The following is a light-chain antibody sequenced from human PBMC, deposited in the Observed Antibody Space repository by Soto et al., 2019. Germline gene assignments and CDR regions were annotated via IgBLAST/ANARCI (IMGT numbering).Light chain of an antibody. CDR3: SSFTSSPTPV. CDR2: DVS. CDR1: SSDVGGYNY. J-gene: IGLJ2*01. V-gene: IGLV2-14*01. Sequence: QSVLTQPASVSGSPGQSITISCTGTSSDVGGYNYVSWYQQHPGKSPKLMIYDVSNRPSGVSNRFSGSNSGNTASLTISGLQAEDEADYYCSSFTSSPTPVFGGGTKLTVL.